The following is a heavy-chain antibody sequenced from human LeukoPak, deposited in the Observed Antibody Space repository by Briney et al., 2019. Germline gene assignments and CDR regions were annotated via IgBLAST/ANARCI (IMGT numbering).Heavy chain of an antibody. V-gene: IGHV3-21*01. J-gene: IGHJ6*03. Sequence: GGSLRLSCAASGFTFSSYSMNWVRQAPGKGREWVSSISSSSSYIYYADSVRGRLTISTDNAKNSLYLQRNSLRAEDTAVYYCPRGPLTSMYYYCSGSPLNMDVWGKGTTVTIS. CDR2: ISSSSSYI. D-gene: IGHD3-10*01. CDR3: PRGPLTSMYYYCSGSPLNMDV. CDR1: GFTFSSYS.